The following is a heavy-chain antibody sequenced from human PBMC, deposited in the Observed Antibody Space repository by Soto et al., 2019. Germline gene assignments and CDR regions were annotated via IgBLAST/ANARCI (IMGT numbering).Heavy chain of an antibody. CDR3: ARERIAAAGTMWFDP. J-gene: IGHJ5*02. CDR2: ISAYNGNT. V-gene: IGHV1-18*01. Sequence: GASVKVSCTASGYTFTIYGISWVRQAPGQGLEWMGWISAYNGNTNYAQKLQGRVTMTTDTSTSTAYMELRSLRSDDTAVYYCARERIAAAGTMWFDPWGQGTLVTVSS. D-gene: IGHD6-13*01. CDR1: GYTFTIYG.